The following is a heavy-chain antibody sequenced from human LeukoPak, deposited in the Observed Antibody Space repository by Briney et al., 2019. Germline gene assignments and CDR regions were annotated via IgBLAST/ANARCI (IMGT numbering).Heavy chain of an antibody. J-gene: IGHJ3*02. CDR3: ATDYYGSGLRGYAFDI. CDR2: INPNSGGT. V-gene: IGHV1-2*02. CDR1: GYTFTGYY. D-gene: IGHD3-10*01. Sequence: ASVKVSCKASGYTFTGYYMHWVRQAPGQGLEWMGWINPNSGGTNYAQKFQGRVTMTEDTSTDTAYMELSSLRSEDTAVYYCATDYYGSGLRGYAFDIWGQGTMVTVSS.